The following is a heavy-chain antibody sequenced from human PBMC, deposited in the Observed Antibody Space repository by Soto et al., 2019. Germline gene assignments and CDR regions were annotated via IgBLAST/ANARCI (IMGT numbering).Heavy chain of an antibody. Sequence: GSLRLSCAASGLTFSSYGMHWVRQAPGKGLEWVAVIWYDGSNKYYADSVKGRFTISRDNSKNTLYLQMNSLRAEDTAVYYCARDLTVAGTIRQTDYWGQGTLVTVSS. CDR3: ARDLTVAGTIRQTDY. CDR2: IWYDGSNK. D-gene: IGHD6-19*01. J-gene: IGHJ4*02. CDR1: GLTFSSYG. V-gene: IGHV3-33*01.